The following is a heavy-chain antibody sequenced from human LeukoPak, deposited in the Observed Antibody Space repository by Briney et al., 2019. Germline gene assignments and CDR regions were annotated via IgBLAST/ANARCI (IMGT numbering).Heavy chain of an antibody. CDR2: FYYSGST. CDR3: ARLEVYNQNPRAFDV. V-gene: IGHV4-39*07. CDR1: GGSISSSSYY. D-gene: IGHD1-14*01. Sequence: SETLSLTCTVSGGSISSSSYYWGWIRQPPGKGLEWIGTFYYSGSTYNNPSLKSRVTISVDTSKNQFSLKLSSVTAADTAVYFCARLEVYNQNPRAFDVWGQGTMVTVS. J-gene: IGHJ3*01.